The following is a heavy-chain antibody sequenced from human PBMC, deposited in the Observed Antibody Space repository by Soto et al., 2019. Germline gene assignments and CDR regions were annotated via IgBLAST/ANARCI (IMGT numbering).Heavy chain of an antibody. D-gene: IGHD3-3*01. CDR3: AKDDFTLY. Sequence: GGSLRLSCASSGFTFRSYAMSWVRQTPGKGLEWVSAIGASGTSTYYADSVQGRFTISRDNSKNTLFLQMNSLRADDTAVYYCAKDDFTLYWGQGTLVTVSS. J-gene: IGHJ4*02. CDR2: IGASGTST. V-gene: IGHV3-23*01. CDR1: GFTFRSYA.